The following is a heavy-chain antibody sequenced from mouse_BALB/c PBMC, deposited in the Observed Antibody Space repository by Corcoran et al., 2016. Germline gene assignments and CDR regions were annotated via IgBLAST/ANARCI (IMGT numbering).Heavy chain of an antibody. Sequence: QSQLVQSGPELKKPGETDKISCKASGYTFTNYGMNWVKQAPGKGLKLMCWINTYTGEPTYAADFKGRFAFSLETSASTAYLQINNLKNEDTATYFCASTVYDGRGYAMDYLGQGTSVTVSS. D-gene: IGHD2-14*01. CDR3: ASTVYDGRGYAMDY. J-gene: IGHJ4*01. V-gene: IGHV9-3-1*01. CDR1: GYTFTNYG. CDR2: INTYTGEP.